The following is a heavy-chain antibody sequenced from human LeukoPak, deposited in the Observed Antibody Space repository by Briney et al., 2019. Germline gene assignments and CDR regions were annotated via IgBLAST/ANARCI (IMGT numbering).Heavy chain of an antibody. CDR2: IYYTGST. J-gene: IGHJ5*02. CDR1: GGSISRHY. CDR3: ARWQNWFDP. D-gene: IGHD5-12*01. V-gene: IGHV4-59*11. Sequence: SETLSLTCTVSGGSISRHYWSWIRQPPGKGLEWIAYIYYTGSTNYNPSLKSRVTISLNMSKNQFSLKLSSVTAADTAVYYCARWQNWFDPWGQGTLVTVSS.